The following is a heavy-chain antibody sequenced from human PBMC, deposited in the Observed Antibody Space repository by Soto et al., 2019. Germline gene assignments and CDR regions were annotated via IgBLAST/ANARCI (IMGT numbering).Heavy chain of an antibody. CDR1: GGSFSGYY. Sequence: SETLSLTCAVYGGSFSGYYWSWIRQPPGKGLEWIGEINHSGSTNYNPSLKSRVPISVDTSKNQFSLKLSSVTAADTAVYYCARGTLFPDAAIPGRKSLDYWGQGTLVTVSS. V-gene: IGHV4-34*01. J-gene: IGHJ4*02. CDR3: ARGTLFPDAAIPGRKSLDY. CDR2: INHSGST. D-gene: IGHD2-2*02.